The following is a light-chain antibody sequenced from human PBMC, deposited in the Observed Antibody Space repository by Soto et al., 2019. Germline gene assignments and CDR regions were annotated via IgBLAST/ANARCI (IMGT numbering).Light chain of an antibody. J-gene: IGLJ2*01. CDR1: SRDVGGYNY. Sequence: QSVLTQPPSASGSPGQSVTISCTGTSRDVGGYNYVSWYQQHPGKAPKLMIYEVNKRPSGVPDRFSGSKSGNTASLTVSGLQAEDDADYYCSSYTGSNVIIGGGTKLTVL. V-gene: IGLV2-8*01. CDR2: EVN. CDR3: SSYTGSNVI.